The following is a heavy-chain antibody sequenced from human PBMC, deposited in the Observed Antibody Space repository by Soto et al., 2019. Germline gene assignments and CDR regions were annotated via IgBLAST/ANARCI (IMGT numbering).Heavy chain of an antibody. CDR1: GFSLSTSGVG. D-gene: IGHD5-12*01. Sequence: QITLKESGPTLVKPTQTLTLTCTFSGFSLSTSGVGVAWIRQPPGKALEWLALIYWDDDKRYSPSLKSRITITKXXSXNXVVLKMTNMDPVDTATYYCAHRRGLLATGQGWYFDIWGRGTLVTVSS. V-gene: IGHV2-5*02. CDR2: IYWDDDK. CDR3: AHRRGLLATGQGWYFDI. J-gene: IGHJ2*01.